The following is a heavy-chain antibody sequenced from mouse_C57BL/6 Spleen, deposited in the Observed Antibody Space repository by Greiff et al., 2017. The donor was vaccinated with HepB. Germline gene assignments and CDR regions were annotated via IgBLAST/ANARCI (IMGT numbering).Heavy chain of an antibody. J-gene: IGHJ3*01. D-gene: IGHD2-4*01. Sequence: VQLQQSGAELVKPGASVKLSCTASGFNIKDYYMHWVKQRTEQGLEWIGRIDPEDGETKYASKFQGKATITADTSSNTAYLQLSILTSEDTAVYYCARSSHYYDYEDWFAYWGQGTLVTVSA. CDR3: ARSSHYYDYEDWFAY. CDR2: IDPEDGET. V-gene: IGHV14-2*01. CDR1: GFNIKDYY.